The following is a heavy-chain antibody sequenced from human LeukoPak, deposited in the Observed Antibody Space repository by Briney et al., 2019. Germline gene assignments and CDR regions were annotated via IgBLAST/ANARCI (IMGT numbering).Heavy chain of an antibody. CDR1: GFSFRNYW. CDR2: INNDGTIT. CDR3: TRGDRYGDYFH. V-gene: IGHV3-74*01. D-gene: IGHD4-17*01. J-gene: IGHJ4*02. Sequence: GGPLRLPCGASGFSFRNYWMHWVGQPPGRGLVWVSRINNDGTITNYADSVKGRFTISRDNAKNTLYLQMKSLRAEDTALYYCTRGDRYGDYFHWGQGTLVTVSP.